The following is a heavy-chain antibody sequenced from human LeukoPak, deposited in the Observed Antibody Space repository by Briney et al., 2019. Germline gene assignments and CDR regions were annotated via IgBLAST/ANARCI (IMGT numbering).Heavy chain of an antibody. J-gene: IGHJ3*02. CDR1: GGSISSGDYY. D-gene: IGHD3-10*01. CDR3: ARAVGTMVRGVIDAFDI. V-gene: IGHV4-30-4*01. CDR2: IYYSGST. Sequence: PSETLSLTCTVSGGSISSGDYYWSWIRQPPGKGLEWIGYIYYSGSTYYNPSLKSRVTISVDTSKNQFSLKLSSVTAADTAVYYCARAVGTMVRGVIDAFDIWGQGAMVTVSS.